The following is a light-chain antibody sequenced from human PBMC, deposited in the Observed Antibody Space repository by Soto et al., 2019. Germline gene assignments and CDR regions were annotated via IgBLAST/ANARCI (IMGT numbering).Light chain of an antibody. CDR2: GAS. J-gene: IGKJ2*01. CDR3: QLYDNSLYT. Sequence: EIVLTQSAGTLSLSPGERATLSCRASQCVSSNYLAWYQQKPGQAPRLLIYGASTRATGIPDRFSGSGSGTDFTLTISRLEPEDFAVYYCQLYDNSLYTFGQGTNLDIK. CDR1: QCVSSNY. V-gene: IGKV3-20*01.